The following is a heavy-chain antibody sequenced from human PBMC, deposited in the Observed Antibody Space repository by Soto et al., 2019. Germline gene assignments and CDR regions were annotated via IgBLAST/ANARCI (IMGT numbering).Heavy chain of an antibody. D-gene: IGHD3-22*01. J-gene: IGHJ4*02. CDR1: GFTFSSYA. Sequence: GGSLRLSCAASGFTFSSYAMSWVRQAPGKGLEWVSAISGSGGSTYYADSVKGRFTISRDNSKNTLYLQMNSLRAEDTAVYYCAKDPLYYDSSGYYYWGQGTLVIVSS. CDR2: ISGSGGST. CDR3: AKDPLYYDSSGYYY. V-gene: IGHV3-23*01.